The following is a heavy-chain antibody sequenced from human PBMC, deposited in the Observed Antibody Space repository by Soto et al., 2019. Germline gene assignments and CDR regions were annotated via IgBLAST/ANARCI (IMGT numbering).Heavy chain of an antibody. CDR3: ARGRDGDY. CDR1: GYTFTSYG. V-gene: IGHV1-18*01. Sequence: QVHLVQSGAEVKKPGASVKVSCKGSGYTFTSYGITWVRQAPGQGLEWMGWISAHNGNTDYAQKLQSRVTVTRDASTSTADMELRSLRSDDTAVYYCARGRDGDYWGQGALVTVSS. J-gene: IGHJ4*02. D-gene: IGHD6-6*01. CDR2: ISAHNGNT.